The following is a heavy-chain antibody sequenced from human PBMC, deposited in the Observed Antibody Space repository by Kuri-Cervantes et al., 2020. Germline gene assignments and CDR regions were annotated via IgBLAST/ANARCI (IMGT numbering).Heavy chain of an antibody. CDR2: ISGSGTTK. D-gene: IGHD4-17*01. CDR3: ARDYGYYFDY. J-gene: IGHJ4*02. CDR1: GFTFDDYA. Sequence: GESLKISCAASGFTFDDYAMHWVRQAPGKGLEWVSYISGSGTTKYYAESVKGRLTISRDNSKNTLYLQMNSLRDEDTAVYYCARDYGYYFDYWGQGTLVTVSS. V-gene: IGHV3-48*02.